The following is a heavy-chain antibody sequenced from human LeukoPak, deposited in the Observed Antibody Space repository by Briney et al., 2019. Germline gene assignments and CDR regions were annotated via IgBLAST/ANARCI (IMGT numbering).Heavy chain of an antibody. CDR1: GYSISSGYY. CDR3: ARRTIAVAGSWFDP. D-gene: IGHD6-19*01. Sequence: SETLSLTCTVSGYSISSGYYWGWIRQPPGKGLEWIGSIYHSGSTYYNPSLKGRVTISVDTSKNQFSLKLSSVTAADTAVYYCARRTIAVAGSWFDPWGQGTLVTVSS. J-gene: IGHJ5*02. CDR2: IYHSGST. V-gene: IGHV4-38-2*02.